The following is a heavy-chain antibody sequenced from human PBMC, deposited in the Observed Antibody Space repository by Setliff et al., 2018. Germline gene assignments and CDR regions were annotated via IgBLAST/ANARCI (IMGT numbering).Heavy chain of an antibody. J-gene: IGHJ2*01. CDR3: ARAVPRGATPDYWYFDL. CDR1: GGSFSGYH. V-gene: IGHV4-34*01. D-gene: IGHD2-2*01. CDR2: IYHSGST. Sequence: SETLSLTCAVYGGSFSGYHWSWIRQAPGKGLEWIGSIYHSGSTYFNPSLKSRVTISVDTSKNQFSLKLNSVTAADTTVYYCARAVPRGATPDYWYFDLWGRGTLVTVS.